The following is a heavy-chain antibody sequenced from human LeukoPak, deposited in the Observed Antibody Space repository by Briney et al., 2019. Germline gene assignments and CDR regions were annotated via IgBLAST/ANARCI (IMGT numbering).Heavy chain of an antibody. CDR3: ATDRDGYMFYFDY. CDR1: GGTFSSYT. V-gene: IGHV1-69*02. D-gene: IGHD5-24*01. J-gene: IGHJ4*02. CDR2: IIPIPGIA. Sequence: SVKVSCKASGGTFSSYTISWVRQAPGQGLEWMGRIIPIPGIANYAQKFQGRVTITADKSTSTAYMELSSLRSEDTAVYYCATDRDGYMFYFDYWGQGTLVTVSS.